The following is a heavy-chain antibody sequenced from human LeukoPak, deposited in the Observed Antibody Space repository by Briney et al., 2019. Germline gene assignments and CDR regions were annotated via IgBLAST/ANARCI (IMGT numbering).Heavy chain of an antibody. J-gene: IGHJ4*02. V-gene: IGHV3-53*01. CDR3: VRDNYSYRLDV. D-gene: IGHD2-21*01. CDR1: GFTVSSNS. Sequence: GGSLRLSCTVSGFTVSSNSMSWVRQAPGKGLEWVSFIYSDNTHYSDSVKGRFTISRDNSKNTLYLQMNSLRAEDTAIYYCVRDNYSYRLDVWGQGTLVTVSS. CDR2: IYSDNT.